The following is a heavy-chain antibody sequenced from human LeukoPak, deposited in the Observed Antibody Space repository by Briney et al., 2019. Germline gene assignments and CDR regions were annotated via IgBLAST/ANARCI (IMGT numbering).Heavy chain of an antibody. CDR3: ARVADCSSDTSCYQLVDWFDP. CDR1: GGSMNSGSYY. V-gene: IGHV4-61*02. D-gene: IGHD2-2*01. CDR2: IYSSGST. J-gene: IGHJ5*02. Sequence: SETLSLTCTVSGGSMNSGSYYWSWIRQSAGKGLEWIGRIYSSGSTNYSPSLQSRVTISVDTSKNQFSLTLSAVTPADTAVYYCARVADCSSDTSCYQLVDWFDPWGQGTLVTASS.